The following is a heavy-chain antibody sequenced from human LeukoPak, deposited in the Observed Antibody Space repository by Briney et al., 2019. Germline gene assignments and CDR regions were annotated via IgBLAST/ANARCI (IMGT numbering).Heavy chain of an antibody. CDR3: ARDRYFSY. CDR1: GFTFSSYA. CDR2: ISYDGSNK. V-gene: IGHV3-30*07. Sequence: GRSLRLSCAASGFTFSSYAMHWVRQAPGKGLEWVAVISYDGSNKYYADSVKGRFTISRDNSKNTLYLQMNSLRVEDTAVYYCARDRYFSYWGQGTLVTVSS. D-gene: IGHD3-16*02. J-gene: IGHJ4*02.